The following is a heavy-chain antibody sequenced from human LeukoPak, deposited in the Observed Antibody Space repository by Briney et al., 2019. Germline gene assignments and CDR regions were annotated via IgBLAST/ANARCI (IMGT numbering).Heavy chain of an antibody. CDR3: AKDVVTRGAISIDC. Sequence: ASVKVSFKGSGYTFTSHGISWVRQAPGQGLEWVGESSAYNGNTDYAHKYQGGLTLTTDTFTKTAYMSPRSLRSGGTAGHFLAKDVVTRGAISIDCWEQRSLVSVS. CDR2: SSAYNGNT. CDR1: GYTFTSHG. J-gene: IGHJ4*02. V-gene: IGHV1-18*01. D-gene: IGHD3-16*02.